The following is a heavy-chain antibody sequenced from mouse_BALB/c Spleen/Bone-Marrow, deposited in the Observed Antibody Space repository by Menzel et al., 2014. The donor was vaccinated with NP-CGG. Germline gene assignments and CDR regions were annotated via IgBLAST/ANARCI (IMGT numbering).Heavy chain of an antibody. CDR2: IDPANGNT. J-gene: IGHJ3*01. CDR3: ARSTGGADGFAY. V-gene: IGHV14-3*02. Sequence: VQLQQPGAELVKPGASVKLSCTASGFNTKDTYMHWVKQRPEQGLEWIGRIDPANGNTKYDPKFQGKATITAGTSSNPALLQRSSVTSGDAGVCYCARSTGGADGFAYWGQGTLVTVSA. CDR1: GFNTKDTY.